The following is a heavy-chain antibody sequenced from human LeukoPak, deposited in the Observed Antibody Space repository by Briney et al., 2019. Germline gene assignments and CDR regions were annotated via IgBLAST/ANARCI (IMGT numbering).Heavy chain of an antibody. CDR1: GFTFSSYG. CDR2: IKGKTDGETT. CDR3: AREIRFYYYYYMDV. V-gene: IGHV3-15*01. Sequence: GGSLRLSCAASGFTFSSYGMNWVRQAPGKGLEWVGRIKGKTDGETTDYAAPVQGRFTISRDDSQNIMYLQMNSLKTEDTAVYYCAREIRFYYYYYMDVWGKGTTVTVSS. D-gene: IGHD3-10*01. J-gene: IGHJ6*03.